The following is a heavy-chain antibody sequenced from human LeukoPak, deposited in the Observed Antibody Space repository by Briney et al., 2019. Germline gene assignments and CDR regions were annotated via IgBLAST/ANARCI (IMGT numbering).Heavy chain of an antibody. CDR3: ARDLRIFDY. J-gene: IGHJ4*02. Sequence: PGGSLRLSCAASGFTFSSYAMHWVRQAPGKGLEWVAVISYDGSNKYYADSVKGRFTISRDNSKNTLYLQMNSLRAEDTAVYYCARDLRIFDYWGQGTLVTVSS. CDR2: ISYDGSNK. CDR1: GFTFSSYA. V-gene: IGHV3-30*04. D-gene: IGHD5/OR15-5a*01.